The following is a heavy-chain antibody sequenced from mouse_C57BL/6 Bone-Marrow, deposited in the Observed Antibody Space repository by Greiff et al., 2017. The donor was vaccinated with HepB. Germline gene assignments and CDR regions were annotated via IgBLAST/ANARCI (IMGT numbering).Heavy chain of an antibody. D-gene: IGHD1-1*01. Sequence: LVESGAELVKPGASVKLSCTASGFNIKDYYMHWVKQRTEQGLEWIGRIDPEDGETKYAPKFQGKATITADTSSNTAYLQLSSLTSEDTAVYYCARSGFTTVPDYYAMDYWGQGTSVTVSS. V-gene: IGHV14-2*01. J-gene: IGHJ4*01. CDR3: ARSGFTTVPDYYAMDY. CDR1: GFNIKDYY. CDR2: IDPEDGET.